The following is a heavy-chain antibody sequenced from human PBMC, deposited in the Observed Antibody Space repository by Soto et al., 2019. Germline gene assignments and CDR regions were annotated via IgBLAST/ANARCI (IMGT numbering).Heavy chain of an antibody. Sequence: ASVKVSCKVSGYTLTDLSMHRVRQAPGKGLEWMGGYDPEEGETIYAQKFQGRVTMTEDTSTDTVYMELSSLRSEDTAVYYCASDIPTRTNVLRYFDPAWGQGTLVTVSS. CDR1: GYTLTDLS. CDR3: ASDIPTRTNVLRYFDPA. V-gene: IGHV1-24*01. D-gene: IGHD3-9*01. J-gene: IGHJ5*02. CDR2: YDPEEGET.